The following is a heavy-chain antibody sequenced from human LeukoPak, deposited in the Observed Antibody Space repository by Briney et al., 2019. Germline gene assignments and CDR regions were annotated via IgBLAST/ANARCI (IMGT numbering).Heavy chain of an antibody. CDR3: ARADSSSWSWGFDY. Sequence: PSETLSLTCTVSGGSISSYYWSWIRQPPGKGLEWIGYIYYSGSTNYNPALKSRVTISVDTSKNQFSLKLSSVTAADTAVYYCARADSSSWSWGFDYWGQGTLVTVSS. CDR1: GGSISSYY. J-gene: IGHJ4*02. D-gene: IGHD6-13*01. V-gene: IGHV4-59*08. CDR2: IYYSGST.